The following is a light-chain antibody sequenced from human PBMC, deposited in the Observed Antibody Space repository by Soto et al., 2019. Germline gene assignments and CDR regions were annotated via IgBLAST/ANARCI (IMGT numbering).Light chain of an antibody. CDR3: QQYASLLLT. J-gene: IGKJ4*01. CDR1: QDISNY. V-gene: IGKV1-33*01. CDR2: GES. Sequence: DIQMTQSPSSLSASVGDRVTITCQASQDISNYLNWYQQKPGKAPSLLIYGESNLETGVSSRFSGSGSGTDFAFTISSLQPEDIATYYCQQYASLLLTFGGGTKVEIK.